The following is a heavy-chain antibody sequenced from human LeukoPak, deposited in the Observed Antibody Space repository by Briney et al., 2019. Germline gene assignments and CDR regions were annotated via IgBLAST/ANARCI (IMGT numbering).Heavy chain of an antibody. D-gene: IGHD3-3*01. V-gene: IGHV3-23*01. CDR1: GFTFSNSA. Sequence: GGSLRLSCIASGFTFSNSAISWVRQAPGKGLEWVSGVSGSGGSTYYADSMKGRFTISRDNSKNTVYLQMNSLRAEDTAVYYCAKDTDFWSSNCFDYWGQGTLVTVSS. J-gene: IGHJ4*02. CDR2: VSGSGGST. CDR3: AKDTDFWSSNCFDY.